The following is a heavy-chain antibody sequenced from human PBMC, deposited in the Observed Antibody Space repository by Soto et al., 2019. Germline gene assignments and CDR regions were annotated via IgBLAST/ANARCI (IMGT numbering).Heavy chain of an antibody. V-gene: IGHV3-48*03. D-gene: IGHD3-3*01. J-gene: IGHJ6*02. Sequence: RLSCAASGFTFSSYEMNWVRQAPGKGLEWVSYISSSGSTIYYADSVKGRFTISRDNAKNSLYLQMNSLRAEDTAVYYCASPRVTIFGVAPYGMDVWGQGTTVTVSS. CDR1: GFTFSSYE. CDR3: ASPRVTIFGVAPYGMDV. CDR2: ISSSGSTI.